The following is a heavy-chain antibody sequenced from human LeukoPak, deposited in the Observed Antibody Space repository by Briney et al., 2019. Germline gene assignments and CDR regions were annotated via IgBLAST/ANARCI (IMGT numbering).Heavy chain of an antibody. D-gene: IGHD4-23*01. Sequence: ASVKVSCKASGYTFTSYGVSWVRQAPGQGLEWMGWISAYNGNTNYAQRLQGRVTMTTDTSTSTAYMELRSLRSDDTAVYYCARGVSDPTPNDYWGQGTLVTVSS. CDR1: GYTFTSYG. CDR3: ARGVSDPTPNDY. V-gene: IGHV1-18*01. J-gene: IGHJ4*02. CDR2: ISAYNGNT.